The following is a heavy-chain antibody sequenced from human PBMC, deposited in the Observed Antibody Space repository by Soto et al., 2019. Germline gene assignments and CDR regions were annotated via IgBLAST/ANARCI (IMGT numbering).Heavy chain of an antibody. CDR3: AKGRGTFDY. Sequence: PGGSLRLSCASPGFTFSSFPMSWVRQAPGKGLEWVSAISGSGATTNYADSVKGRFTISRDNSKNTLDLQMNSLRAGDTAIYYCAKGRGTFDYWGQGTPVTVSS. CDR2: ISGSGATT. V-gene: IGHV3-23*01. D-gene: IGHD1-1*01. CDR1: GFTFSSFP. J-gene: IGHJ4*02.